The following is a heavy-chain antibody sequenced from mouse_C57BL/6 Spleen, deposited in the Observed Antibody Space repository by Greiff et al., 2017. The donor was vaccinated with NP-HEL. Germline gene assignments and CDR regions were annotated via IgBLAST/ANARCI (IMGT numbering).Heavy chain of an antibody. V-gene: IGHV1-82*01. J-gene: IGHJ1*03. D-gene: IGHD1-1*02. CDR3: ARWGYYAPWYFDV. Sequence: QVQLQQSGPELVKPGASVKISCKASGYAFSSSWMNWVKQRPGKGLEWIGRIYPGDGDTNYNGKFKGKATLTADKSSSTAYMQLSSLTSEDSAVYFCARWGYYAPWYFDVWGTGTTVTVSS. CDR2: IYPGDGDT. CDR1: GYAFSSSW.